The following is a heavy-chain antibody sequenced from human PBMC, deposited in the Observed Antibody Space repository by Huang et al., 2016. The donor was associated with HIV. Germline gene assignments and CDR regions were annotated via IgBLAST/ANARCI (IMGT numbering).Heavy chain of an antibody. Sequence: QVQLIQSGAEVRRPGSSVKVSCKPSEDTFDNYDINWVRQVPGQGLEWMASIIPIFPLRSYAERLQDRITISADESTVTAYLEVGRLTSADTAVYYCARGDWGEGEANMAAPLAFDIWGQGTSVTVS. CDR2: IIPIFPLR. J-gene: IGHJ3*02. CDR3: ARGDWGEGEANMAAPLAFDI. V-gene: IGHV1-69*13. D-gene: IGHD6-13*01. CDR1: EDTFDNYD.